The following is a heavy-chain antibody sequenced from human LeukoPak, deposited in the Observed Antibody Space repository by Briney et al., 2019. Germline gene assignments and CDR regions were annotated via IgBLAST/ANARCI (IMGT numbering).Heavy chain of an antibody. Sequence: WASVKVSCKASGYTFTNYAMNWVRQAPGQGLEWMGWINPNSGGTNYAQKFQGRVTMTRDTSISTAYMELSRLRSDDTAVYYCARRDLGGRIDYWGQGTLVTVSS. CDR2: INPNSGGT. D-gene: IGHD2-15*01. J-gene: IGHJ4*02. CDR3: ARRDLGGRIDY. V-gene: IGHV1-2*02. CDR1: GYTFTNYA.